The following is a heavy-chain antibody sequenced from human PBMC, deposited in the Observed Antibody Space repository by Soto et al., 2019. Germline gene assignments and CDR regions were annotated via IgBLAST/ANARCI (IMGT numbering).Heavy chain of an antibody. V-gene: IGHV4-59*01. D-gene: IGHD3-16*02. CDR3: AGDYDYIWGSYRHRYFQH. J-gene: IGHJ1*01. CDR2: IYYSGST. Sequence: SETLSLTCAVSGGSISSYYWSWIRQPPGKGLEWIGYIYYSGSTNYNPSLKSRVTISVDTSKNQFSLKLSSVTAADTAVYYCAGDYDYIWGSYRHRYFQHWGQGTLVTVSS. CDR1: GGSISSYY.